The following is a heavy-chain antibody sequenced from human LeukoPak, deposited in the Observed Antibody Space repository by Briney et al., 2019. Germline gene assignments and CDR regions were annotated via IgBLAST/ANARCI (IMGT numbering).Heavy chain of an antibody. Sequence: GGSLRLSCAASGFTLSNTYMSWVRQAPGKGLEWVGRIKNKTNGGTTDYAAPVKGRFTISRDDSKNTLYLQMNSLKTEDTAVYYCTTTIVGVTTWFDPWGQGTLVTVSS. V-gene: IGHV3-15*01. J-gene: IGHJ5*02. CDR1: GFTLSNTY. D-gene: IGHD1-26*01. CDR2: IKNKTNGGTT. CDR3: TTTIVGVTTWFDP.